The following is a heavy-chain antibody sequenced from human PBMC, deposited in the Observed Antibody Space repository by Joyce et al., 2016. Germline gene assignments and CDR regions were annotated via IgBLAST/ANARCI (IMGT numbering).Heavy chain of an antibody. D-gene: IGHD4-17*01. CDR1: RLAFSSYA. V-gene: IGHV3-23*01. J-gene: IGHJ4*02. CDR3: AKDQDYGDYSVDY. Sequence: EVQLLESGGGLVQPGGSLRLSCAASRLAFSSYAMSWVRQAPGKGLEWVSTISSSGGSTYYADSVKGRFTISRDNSENTLYLQMNSLRAGDTAVYYCAKDQDYGDYSVDYWGQGTLVTVSS. CDR2: ISSSGGST.